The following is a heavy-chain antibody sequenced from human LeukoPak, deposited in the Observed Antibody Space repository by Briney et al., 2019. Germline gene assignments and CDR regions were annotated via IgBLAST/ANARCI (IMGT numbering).Heavy chain of an antibody. J-gene: IGHJ1*01. CDR3: ARGDYDSSGYQPAEYFQH. V-gene: IGHV1-69*13. CDR1: GGTFSSYT. CDR2: IIPIFGTA. Sequence: ASVKVSCKASGGTFSSYTISWVRQAPGQGLERMGGIIPIFGTANYAQKFQGRVTITADESTSTAYMELSSLRSEDTAVYYCARGDYDSSGYQPAEYFQHWGQGTLVTVSS. D-gene: IGHD3-22*01.